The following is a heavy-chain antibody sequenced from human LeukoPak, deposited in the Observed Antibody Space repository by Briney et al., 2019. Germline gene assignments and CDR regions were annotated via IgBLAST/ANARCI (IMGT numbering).Heavy chain of an antibody. CDR1: GGSISSSSYY. J-gene: IGHJ4*02. CDR2: FSSGGSA. CDR3: ARKQTGTMYDV. D-gene: IGHD1-7*01. V-gene: IGHV4-39*07. Sequence: SETLSLTCIVPGGSISSSSYYWAWIRQSPGKGLEWIGTFSSGGSAYYNPSLTSRVSISKDTSDKQFSLRLYSVTAADTAVYYCARKQTGTMYDVWGQGTQVTVSS.